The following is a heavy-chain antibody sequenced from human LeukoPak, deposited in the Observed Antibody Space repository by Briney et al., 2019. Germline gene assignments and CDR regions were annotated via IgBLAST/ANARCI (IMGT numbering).Heavy chain of an antibody. CDR1: GFTFSSYW. CDR2: IKEDGSEK. Sequence: GGSLRLSCAASGFTFSSYWMNWFRQAPGKGLEWVANIKEDGSEKYYVDSVKGRFTISRDNAKNSLYLQMNSLRAEDTAVYYCARKGGYFDWLFPPDYYGMDVWGQGTTVTVSS. D-gene: IGHD3-9*01. J-gene: IGHJ6*02. CDR3: ARKGGYFDWLFPPDYYGMDV. V-gene: IGHV3-7*01.